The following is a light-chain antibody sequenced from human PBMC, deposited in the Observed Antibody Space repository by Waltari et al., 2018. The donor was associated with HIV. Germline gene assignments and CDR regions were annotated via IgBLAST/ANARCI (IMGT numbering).Light chain of an antibody. Sequence: QSALTQPPSASGSPGQSVTISCTGTRSDVGGYQYVSWYQQHPGKAPKLMIYEVSKLPSGVPDRFSGSKSGNTASLTVSGLQPEDEADYYCSSYAGSNNYVFGTGTKVTVL. CDR1: RSDVGGYQY. V-gene: IGLV2-8*01. CDR3: SSYAGSNNYV. CDR2: EVS. J-gene: IGLJ1*01.